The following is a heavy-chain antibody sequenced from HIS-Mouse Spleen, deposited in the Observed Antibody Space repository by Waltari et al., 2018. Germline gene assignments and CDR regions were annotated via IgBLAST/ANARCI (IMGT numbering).Heavy chain of an antibody. D-gene: IGHD6-13*01. CDR3: AREIPYSSSWYDWYFDL. V-gene: IGHV4-39*07. CDR1: GGSISSSSYY. J-gene: IGHJ2*01. Sequence: QLQLQESCPGLVKPSETLSLTCTVSGGSISSSSYYWGWIRQPPGKGLEWIGSIYYSGRTYYNPFLKSRVTISVDTSKNQFSLKLSSVTAADMAVYYCAREIPYSSSWYDWYFDLWGRGTLVTVSS. CDR2: IYYSGRT.